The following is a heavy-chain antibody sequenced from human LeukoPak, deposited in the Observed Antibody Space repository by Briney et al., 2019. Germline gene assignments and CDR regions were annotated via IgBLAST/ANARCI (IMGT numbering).Heavy chain of an antibody. Sequence: SETLSLTCTVSGGSISSDYWSWIRQPPGKGLEWIGYIYYSGSTNYNLSLKSRVTISVDTSKNQFSLKLSSVTAADTAVYYCAGNDRWGQGTLVTVSS. J-gene: IGHJ5*02. CDR3: AGNDR. D-gene: IGHD4-23*01. V-gene: IGHV4-59*01. CDR1: GGSISSDY. CDR2: IYYSGST.